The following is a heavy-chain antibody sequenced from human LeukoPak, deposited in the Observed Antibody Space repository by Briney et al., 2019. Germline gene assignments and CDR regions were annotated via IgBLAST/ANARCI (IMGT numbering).Heavy chain of an antibody. Sequence: SETLSLTCTVSGGSISSSSYYWGWIRQPPGKGLEWIGSIYYSGSTYYNPSLKSRVTISVDTSKNQFSLKLSSVTAADTAVYYCARDLVAVADYRGQGTLVTVSS. J-gene: IGHJ4*02. CDR1: GGSISSSSYY. CDR2: IYYSGST. CDR3: ARDLVAVADY. V-gene: IGHV4-39*02. D-gene: IGHD6-19*01.